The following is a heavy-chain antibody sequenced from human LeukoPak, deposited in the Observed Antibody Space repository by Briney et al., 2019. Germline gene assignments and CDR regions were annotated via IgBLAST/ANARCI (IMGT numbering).Heavy chain of an antibody. V-gene: IGHV3-30*18. CDR2: ISYDGSNK. D-gene: IGHD4-17*01. CDR3: AKESEYGYHIDY. J-gene: IGHJ4*02. CDR1: GFTFSSYA. Sequence: GGSLRLSCAASGFTFSSYAMSWVRQAPGKGLEWVAVISYDGSNKYYADSVKGRFTISRDNSKNTLYLQMNSLRAEDTAVYYCAKESEYGYHIDYWGQGTLVTVSS.